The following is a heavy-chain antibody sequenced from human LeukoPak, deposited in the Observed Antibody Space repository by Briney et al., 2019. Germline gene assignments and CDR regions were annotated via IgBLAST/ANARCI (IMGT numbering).Heavy chain of an antibody. J-gene: IGHJ5*02. Sequence: GESLKISCKGSGYSFTNYWIGWVRQMPGKGLEWMGIIYPGGPDTRYSPSFQGQVTISADKSISTAYLQWSSLKASDTAMYYCTRRGGPSWFDPWGQGTLVTVSS. CDR3: TRRGGPSWFDP. D-gene: IGHD2-15*01. V-gene: IGHV5-51*01. CDR1: GYSFTNYW. CDR2: IYPGGPDT.